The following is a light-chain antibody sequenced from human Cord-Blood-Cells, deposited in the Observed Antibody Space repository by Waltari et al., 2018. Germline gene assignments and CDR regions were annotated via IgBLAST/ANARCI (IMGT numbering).Light chain of an antibody. J-gene: IGKJ1*01. CDR3: QQRSNWPPRWT. V-gene: IGKV3-11*01. CDR1: PSVSSY. Sequence: ELVLTQSPATLSLTPGERATRSYRARPSVSSYLAWYQQKPGQATRLLIYDAPNRATGIPPRVSGSGSGTDFTLTISSLEPEDFEVYYCQQRSNWPPRWTFGQGTKVEIK. CDR2: DAP.